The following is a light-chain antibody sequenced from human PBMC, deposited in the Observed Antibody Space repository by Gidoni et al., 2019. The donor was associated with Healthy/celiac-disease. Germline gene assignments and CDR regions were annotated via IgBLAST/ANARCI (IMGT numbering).Light chain of an antibody. J-gene: IGKJ4*01. V-gene: IGKV1-33*01. CDR1: QDISNY. Sequence: EIQMTQSPSSLSASVGDRVTITCQASQDISNYLNWYQQKPGKATKLLIYDASNLETGVPSRFSGSGSGTDFTFTISSLQPEDIATYYCQQYDNLPLTFGGGTKVEIK. CDR3: QQYDNLPLT. CDR2: DAS.